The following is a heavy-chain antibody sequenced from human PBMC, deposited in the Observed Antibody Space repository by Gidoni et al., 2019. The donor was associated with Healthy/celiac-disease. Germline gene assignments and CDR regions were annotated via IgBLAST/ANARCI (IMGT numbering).Heavy chain of an antibody. V-gene: IGHV3-48*03. CDR3: ARTVSSSWYRSHYYFDY. D-gene: IGHD6-13*01. CDR1: GFTFSSYE. J-gene: IGHJ4*02. CDR2: ISSSGSTI. Sequence: EVQLVESGGGLVQPGGSLRLSCAASGFTFSSYEMNWVRQAPGKGLEWVSYISSSGSTIYYADSVKGRFTISRDNAKNSLYLQMNSLRAEDTAVYYCARTVSSSWYRSHYYFDYWGQGTLVTVSS.